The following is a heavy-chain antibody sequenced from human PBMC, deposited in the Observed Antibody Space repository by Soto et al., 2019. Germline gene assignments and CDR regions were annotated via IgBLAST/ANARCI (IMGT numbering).Heavy chain of an antibody. J-gene: IGHJ4*02. V-gene: IGHV3-30*03. D-gene: IGHD3-10*01. CDR1: GFPFTTYG. CDR2: ISYDGSNT. Sequence: QVQLVESGGGVVQPGRSLRLSCAASGFPFTTYGMHWVREGPGKGLEWVAVISYDGSNTYYADSVKGRFTISRDNSKNTLDLQMNSLRPDDTTLYYCVGGQYYFDYRGQGTLVTVSS. CDR3: VGGQYYFDY.